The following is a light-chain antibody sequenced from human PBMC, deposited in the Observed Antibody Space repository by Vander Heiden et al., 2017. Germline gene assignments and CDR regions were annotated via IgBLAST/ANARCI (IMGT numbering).Light chain of an antibody. J-gene: IGLJ3*02. CDR3: GTWDSSLSSWV. Sequence: SVLTHPPSVSAAPGQKVTISCSGSSSNIGNNYVSWYQQLPGTAPKLLIYENNKRPSGIPDRFSGSKSGTSATLGITGLQTGDEADYYCGTWDSSLSSWVFGGGTKLTVL. V-gene: IGLV1-51*02. CDR1: SSNIGNNY. CDR2: ENN.